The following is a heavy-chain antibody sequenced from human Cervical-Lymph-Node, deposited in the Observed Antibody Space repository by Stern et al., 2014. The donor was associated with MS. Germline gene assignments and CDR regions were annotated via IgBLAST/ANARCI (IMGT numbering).Heavy chain of an antibody. J-gene: IGHJ4*02. CDR3: ARYAPMVTTDFDY. D-gene: IGHD4-17*01. V-gene: IGHV7-4-1*02. Sequence: VQLVQSGSELKKPGASVKVSCKASGYTFTTYGMNWGRQAPGQGLEWMGWIHPNTGNPTYAQDFTGRIVFSLDTSVTTAYLQIRSLKAEDTAVYYCARYAPMVTTDFDYWGQGTLVTVSS. CDR1: GYTFTTYG. CDR2: IHPNTGNP.